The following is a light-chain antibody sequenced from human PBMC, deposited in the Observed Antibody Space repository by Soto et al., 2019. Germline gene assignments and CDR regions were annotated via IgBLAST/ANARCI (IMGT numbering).Light chain of an antibody. CDR2: DTS. V-gene: IGKV3-11*01. J-gene: IGKJ5*01. Sequence: EFVMTQSPATLSVSPGEGATLSCRASQGIGDTLAWYQHKPGQTPRLLIYDTSNRATGIPARFSGSGSGTDFTLTISSPEPEDFAVYYCHQRQYWTPITFGQGTRLEIK. CDR1: QGIGDT. CDR3: HQRQYWTPIT.